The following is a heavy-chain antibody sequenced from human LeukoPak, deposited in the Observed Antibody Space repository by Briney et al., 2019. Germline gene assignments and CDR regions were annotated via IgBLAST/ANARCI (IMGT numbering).Heavy chain of an antibody. Sequence: GASVKVSCKASGYTFTSYAMHWVRQAPGQRLEWMGWSNAGNGNTKYSQEFQGRVTITADESTGTAYMELSSLRSEDTAVYYCVHYYGSGDDAFDIWGQGTMVTVSS. J-gene: IGHJ3*02. CDR1: GYTFTSYA. D-gene: IGHD3-10*01. V-gene: IGHV1-3*02. CDR2: SNAGNGNT. CDR3: VHYYGSGDDAFDI.